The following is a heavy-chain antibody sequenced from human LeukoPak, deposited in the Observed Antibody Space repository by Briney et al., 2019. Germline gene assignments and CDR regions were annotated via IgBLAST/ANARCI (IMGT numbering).Heavy chain of an antibody. V-gene: IGHV3-74*01. CDR3: ARDLKGPVNDVFDM. Sequence: PGGSLRLSCAASGFTFKTCWMHWVRQAPGKGLVWVSHSNSDGSSTSYADSVRGRFTISRDNAKNTLYLQMNSLRAEDTAVYYCARDLKGPVNDVFDMWGQGTMVTVSS. J-gene: IGHJ3*02. CDR2: SNSDGSST. D-gene: IGHD4-23*01. CDR1: GFTFKTCW.